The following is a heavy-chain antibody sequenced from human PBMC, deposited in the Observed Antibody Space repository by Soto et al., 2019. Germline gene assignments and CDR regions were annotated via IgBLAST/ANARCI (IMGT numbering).Heavy chain of an antibody. J-gene: IGHJ6*02. D-gene: IGHD2-2*02. V-gene: IGHV1-69*01. CDR1: GGTFSTYS. CDR2: SLPIFGTS. CDR3: ARGGLYTKSSFYYGMDV. Sequence: QVQLVQSGAEVKKPGSSVKVSCKASGGTFSTYSISWVRQAPGQGLEWMGESLPIFGTSHYAQNFQGRVTITADESTSTVYMELSSLRSDDTAVYYCARGGLYTKSSFYYGMDVWGQGTTVTVSS.